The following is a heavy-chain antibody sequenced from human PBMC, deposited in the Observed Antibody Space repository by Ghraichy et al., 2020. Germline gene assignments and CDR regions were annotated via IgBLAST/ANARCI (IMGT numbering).Heavy chain of an antibody. Sequence: ASVKVSCKASGYTFTGYYMHWVRQAPGQGLEWMGWINPNSGGTNYAQKFQGRVTMTRDTSISTAYMELSRLRSDDTAVYYCARAGDLGDNWFDPWGQGTLVTVSS. CDR3: ARAGDLGDNWFDP. V-gene: IGHV1-2*02. CDR2: INPNSGGT. CDR1: GYTFTGYY. J-gene: IGHJ5*02. D-gene: IGHD3-10*01.